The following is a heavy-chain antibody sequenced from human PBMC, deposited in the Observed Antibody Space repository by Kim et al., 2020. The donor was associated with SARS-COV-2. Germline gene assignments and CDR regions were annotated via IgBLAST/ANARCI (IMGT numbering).Heavy chain of an antibody. Sequence: GGSLRLSCAASGFTFSSYAMSWVRQAPGKGLEWVSAISGSGGSTYYADSVKGRFTISRDNSKNTLYLQMNSLRAEDTAVYYCAKEPGWGKAEGQIAVAMGINWFDPWGQGTLVTVSS. CDR2: ISGSGGST. J-gene: IGHJ5*02. CDR1: GFTFSSYA. D-gene: IGHD6-19*01. CDR3: AKEPGWGKAEGQIAVAMGINWFDP. V-gene: IGHV3-23*01.